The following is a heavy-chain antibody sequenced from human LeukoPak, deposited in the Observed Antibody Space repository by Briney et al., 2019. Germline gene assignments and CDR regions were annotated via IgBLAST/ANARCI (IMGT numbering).Heavy chain of an antibody. CDR2: IYYSGST. CDR3: ARGPTVTTYYYGMDV. V-gene: IGHV4-59*01. Sequence: PSETLSLTCTVSGGSISSYYWSWIRQPPGKGLEWIGYIYYSGSTNYNPSLKSRVTISVDTSKYQFSLMLSSVTAADTAVYYCARGPTVTTYYYGMDVWGQGTTVTVSS. J-gene: IGHJ6*02. D-gene: IGHD4-17*01. CDR1: GGSISSYY.